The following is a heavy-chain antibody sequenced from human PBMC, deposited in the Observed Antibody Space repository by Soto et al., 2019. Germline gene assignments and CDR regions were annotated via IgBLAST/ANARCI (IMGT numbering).Heavy chain of an antibody. CDR2: IYYSGST. J-gene: IGHJ3*02. CDR3: ARLIMITFGGVIVGYAFAI. Sequence: SETLSLTCTVSGGSISSYYWSWIRQPPGKGLEWIGYIYYSGSTNYNPSLKSRVTISVDTSKNQFSLKLSSVTAADTAVYYCARLIMITFGGVIVGYAFAIWGQGTMVTVSS. CDR1: GGSISSYY. V-gene: IGHV4-59*01. D-gene: IGHD3-16*02.